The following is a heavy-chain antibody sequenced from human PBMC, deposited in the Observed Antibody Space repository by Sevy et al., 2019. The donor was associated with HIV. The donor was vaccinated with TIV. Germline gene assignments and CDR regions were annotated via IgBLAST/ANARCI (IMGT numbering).Heavy chain of an antibody. D-gene: IGHD3-3*01. CDR1: GFTFSSYG. J-gene: IGHJ4*02. CDR2: IWYDGSNK. V-gene: IGHV3-33*01. Sequence: GESLKISCAASGFTFSSYGMQWVRQAPGKGLEWVAVIWYDGSNKYYADSVKGRFTISRDNSKNTLYLQMNSLRAEDTAVYYCARVGGGSGYYFDYWGQGTLVTVSS. CDR3: ARVGGGSGYYFDY.